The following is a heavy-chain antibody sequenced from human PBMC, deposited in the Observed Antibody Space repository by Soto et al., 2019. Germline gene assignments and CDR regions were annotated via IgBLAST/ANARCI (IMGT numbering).Heavy chain of an antibody. V-gene: IGHV4-38-2*02. CDR3: ARDIGAYYDFWSGYPGFYYYYYGMDV. Sequence: LGTPSPNYAISASSHSRAYFLGWGPQPPGEGVEWVGAIFHTGGTYQTPSLKSRVTISGDTPNNQFSLRLNSVTAEDTAAYYCARDIGAYYDFWSGYPGFYYYYYGMDVWGQGTTVTVPS. CDR2: IFHTGGT. J-gene: IGHJ6*02. CDR1: ASSHSRAYF. D-gene: IGHD3-3*01.